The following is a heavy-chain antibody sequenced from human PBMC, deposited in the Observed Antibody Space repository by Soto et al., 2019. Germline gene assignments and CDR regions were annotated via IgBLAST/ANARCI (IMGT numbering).Heavy chain of an antibody. D-gene: IGHD6-13*01. CDR2: IYDSGST. J-gene: IGHJ5*02. CDR3: ARRAGYSSSWYWFDP. CDR1: GGSISSYY. Sequence: SETLSLTCTVSGGSISSYYWSWIRQPPGKGLEWIGYIYDSGSTNYNPSLKSRVTISVDTSKNQFSLKLSSVTAADTAVYYCARRAGYSSSWYWFDPWGQGTLVTV. V-gene: IGHV4-59*08.